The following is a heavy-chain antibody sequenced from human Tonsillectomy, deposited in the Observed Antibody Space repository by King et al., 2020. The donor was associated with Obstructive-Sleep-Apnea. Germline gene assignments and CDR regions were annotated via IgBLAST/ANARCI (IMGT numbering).Heavy chain of an antibody. CDR2: CYYIGGT. D-gene: IGHD4-17*01. Sequence: QLQESGPGLVKPSQTLSLTCTVSGGSISSGGYYWNCIRQHPGKDLEWIWYCYYIGGTYSNPSLKSRVTISVDTSKNQFSLKLSSVTAADTAFYYCARSLKDYGDFALYDYWGQGTLVTVSS. V-gene: IGHV4-31*03. J-gene: IGHJ4*02. CDR1: GGSISSGGYY. CDR3: ARSLKDYGDFALYDY.